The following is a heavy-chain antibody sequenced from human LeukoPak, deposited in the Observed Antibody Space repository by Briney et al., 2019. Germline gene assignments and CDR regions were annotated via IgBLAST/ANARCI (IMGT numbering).Heavy chain of an antibody. Sequence: MPSETLSLTCSVSGDSIATSDHYWSWIRLSPGKAPEWIGYISSSGITYFTSSLKSRVSMPVDTSKNQISLRLTSVTVADTAVYYCARVSSGFYLGSFDYWGQGTLVAVSS. CDR2: ISSSGIT. CDR1: GDSIATSDHY. V-gene: IGHV4-30-4*01. J-gene: IGHJ4*02. D-gene: IGHD6-19*01. CDR3: ARVSSGFYLGSFDY.